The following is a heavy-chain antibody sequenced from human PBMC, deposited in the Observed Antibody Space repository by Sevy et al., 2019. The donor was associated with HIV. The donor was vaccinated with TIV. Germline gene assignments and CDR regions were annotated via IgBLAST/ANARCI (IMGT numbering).Heavy chain of an antibody. Sequence: GGSLRLSCAASGFTFSSYAMSWVHQAPGKGLEWVSAISGSGGSTYYADSVKGRFTISRDNSKNTLYLQMNSLRAEDTAVYYCANLCGGDCYQTFDYWGQGTLVTVSS. V-gene: IGHV3-23*01. CDR1: GFTFSSYA. CDR2: ISGSGGST. D-gene: IGHD2-21*01. J-gene: IGHJ4*02. CDR3: ANLCGGDCYQTFDY.